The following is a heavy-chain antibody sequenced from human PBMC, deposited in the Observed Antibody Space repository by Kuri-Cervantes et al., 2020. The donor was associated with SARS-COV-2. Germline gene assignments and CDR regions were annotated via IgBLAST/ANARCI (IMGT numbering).Heavy chain of an antibody. D-gene: IGHD4-17*01. CDR1: GGSISSSSYY. CDR2: IYYSGST. CDR3: ARATFPYGDFDT. J-gene: IGHJ5*02. Sequence: GSLRLSCTVSGGSISSSSYYWGWIRQPPGKGLEWIGSIYYSGSTYYNPSLKSRVTISVDTSKNQFSLKLTSVSAADTAIYYCARATFPYGDFDTWGQGTPVTVSS. V-gene: IGHV4-39*01.